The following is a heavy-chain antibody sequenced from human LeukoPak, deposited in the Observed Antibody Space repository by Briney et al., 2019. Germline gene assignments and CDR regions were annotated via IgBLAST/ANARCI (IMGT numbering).Heavy chain of an antibody. CDR1: GFTFSSYS. V-gene: IGHV3-21*01. CDR2: ISSSSSYI. Sequence: GGSLRLSCAASGFTFSSYSMNWVRQAPGKGLEWVSSISSSSSYIYYADSVKGRFTTSRDNAKNSLYLQMNSLRAEDTAVYYCARDQEVVPAATDAFDIWGQGTMVTVSS. J-gene: IGHJ3*02. D-gene: IGHD2-2*01. CDR3: ARDQEVVPAATDAFDI.